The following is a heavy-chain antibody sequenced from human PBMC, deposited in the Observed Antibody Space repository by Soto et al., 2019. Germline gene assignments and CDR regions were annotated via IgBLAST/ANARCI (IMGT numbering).Heavy chain of an antibody. J-gene: IGHJ5*01. CDR2: TYYRSKWYN. Sequence: QTLPITYDISGDRVCSSSVTWNWIRQSPSRGLEWLGRTYYRSKWYNDYAESVKSRMTINPDTSKNQFSLHLNSVAPEDTAVYYCVRLIGNSWLDFWGQGTLVTV. V-gene: IGHV6-1*01. CDR3: VRLIGNSWLDF. CDR1: GDRVCSSSVT. D-gene: IGHD1-26*01.